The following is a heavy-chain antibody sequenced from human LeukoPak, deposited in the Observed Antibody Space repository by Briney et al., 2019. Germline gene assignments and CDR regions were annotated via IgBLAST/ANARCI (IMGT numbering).Heavy chain of an antibody. Sequence: GGSLRLSCAASGFTFSSYSMNWVRQAPGKGLEWVSYISSSSSTIYYADSVKGRFTISRDNAKNSLYLQMNSLRAEDTAVYYCARGTYSSSWYPGWFDPWGQGTLVTVSS. D-gene: IGHD6-13*01. CDR1: GFTFSSYS. CDR3: ARGTYSSSWYPGWFDP. CDR2: ISSSSSTI. J-gene: IGHJ5*02. V-gene: IGHV3-48*04.